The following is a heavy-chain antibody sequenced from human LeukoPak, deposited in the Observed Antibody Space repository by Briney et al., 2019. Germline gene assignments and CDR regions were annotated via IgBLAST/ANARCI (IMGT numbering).Heavy chain of an antibody. CDR2: MNPNSGNT. D-gene: IGHD2-2*01. V-gene: IGHV1-8*01. CDR1: GYTFTSYD. J-gene: IGHJ6*02. CDR3: ARANQYQLLHYYYYYGMDV. Sequence: ASVKVSCKASGYTFTSYDINWVRQATGQGLEWMGWMNPNSGNTGYAQKFQGRVTMTRNTSISTAYMELSSLRSEDTAVYYCARANQYQLLHYYYYYGMDVWGQGTTVTVSS.